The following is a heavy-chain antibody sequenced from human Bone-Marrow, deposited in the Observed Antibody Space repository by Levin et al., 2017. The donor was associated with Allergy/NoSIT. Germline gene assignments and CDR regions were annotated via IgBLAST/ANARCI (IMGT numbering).Heavy chain of an antibody. CDR1: GYSISSGYS. V-gene: IGHV4-38-2*02. CDR2: IFRSGST. CDR3: ARDRLKYSHGNGMDV. D-gene: IGHD5-18*01. J-gene: IGHJ6*02. Sequence: SETLSLMCTVSGYSISSGYSWGWIRQSPGKGLEWIGIIFRSGSTYYNPSLKSRVTISVDTSKNQVSLKLTSVTAADTAVYFCARDRLKYSHGNGMDVWGQGTTVTVSS.